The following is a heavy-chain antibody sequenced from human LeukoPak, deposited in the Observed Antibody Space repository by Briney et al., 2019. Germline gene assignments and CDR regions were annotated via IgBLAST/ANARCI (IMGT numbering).Heavy chain of an antibody. J-gene: IGHJ5*02. CDR3: ARGLRYCSSTSCLAWFDP. CDR1: GGSFSGYY. V-gene: IGHV4-34*01. Sequence: SETLSLTCAVYGGSFSGYYWSWIRQPPGKGLERIGEINHSGSTNYNPSLKSRVTISVDTSKNQFSLKLSSVTAADTAVYYCARGLRYCSSTSCLAWFDPWGQGTLVTVSS. CDR2: INHSGST. D-gene: IGHD2-2*01.